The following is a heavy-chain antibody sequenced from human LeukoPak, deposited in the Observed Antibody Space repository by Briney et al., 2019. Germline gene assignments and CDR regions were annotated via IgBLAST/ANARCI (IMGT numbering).Heavy chain of an antibody. D-gene: IGHD6-19*01. V-gene: IGHV3-30-3*01. CDR2: ISYDGSNK. CDR1: GFTFSSYA. Sequence: GGSLRLSCAASGFTFSSYAMHWVRQAPGKGLEWVAVISYDGSNKYYADSVKGRFTISRDNSKNTLYLQMNSLRAEDTAVYYCARGRSGWSPYYYYGMDVWGQGTTVTVSS. CDR3: ARGRSGWSPYYYYGMDV. J-gene: IGHJ6*02.